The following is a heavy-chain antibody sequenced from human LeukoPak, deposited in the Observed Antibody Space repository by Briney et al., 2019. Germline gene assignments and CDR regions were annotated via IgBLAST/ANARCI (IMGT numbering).Heavy chain of an antibody. Sequence: SETLSLTCAVSGGSISPHYWTWIRQTPGKGLEWIGYIFHSGLTNYNSALRSRVTLSVDTARNQLSLKLTSVTAADTAVYYCTREVSTVTFDYWGQGTLVTVSS. CDR3: TREVSTVTFDY. J-gene: IGHJ4*02. CDR2: IFHSGLT. D-gene: IGHD4-17*01. V-gene: IGHV4-59*11. CDR1: GGSISPHY.